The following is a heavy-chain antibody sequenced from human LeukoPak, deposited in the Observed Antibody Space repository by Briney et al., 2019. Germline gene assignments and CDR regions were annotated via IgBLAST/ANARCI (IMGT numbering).Heavy chain of an antibody. V-gene: IGHV3-23*01. J-gene: IGHJ4*02. CDR1: GFTFGSYA. Sequence: PGGSLRLSCAASGFTFGSYAMSWVRQAPGKGLEWVSAISGSGGSTYYADSVKGRFTISRDNSKNTLYLQMNSLRAEDTAVYYCAKDLRGATYYYDSSGYYSIYWGQGTLVTVSS. CDR3: AKDLRGATYYYDSSGYYSIY. D-gene: IGHD3-22*01. CDR2: ISGSGGST.